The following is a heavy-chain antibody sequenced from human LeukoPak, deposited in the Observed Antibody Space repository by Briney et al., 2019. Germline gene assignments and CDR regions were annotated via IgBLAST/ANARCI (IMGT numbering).Heavy chain of an antibody. D-gene: IGHD3-16*02. CDR2: INPNSGGT. Sequence: ASVKVSCKASGCTFTGYYMHWVRQAPGQGLEWMGRINPNSGGTNYAQKFQGRVTMTRDTSISTAYMELSRLRSDDTAVYYCARDQITFGGVIVMTNFDYWGQGTLVTV. CDR1: GCTFTGYY. CDR3: ARDQITFGGVIVMTNFDY. V-gene: IGHV1-2*06. J-gene: IGHJ4*02.